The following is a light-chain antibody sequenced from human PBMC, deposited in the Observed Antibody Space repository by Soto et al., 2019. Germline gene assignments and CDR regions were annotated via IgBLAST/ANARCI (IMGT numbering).Light chain of an antibody. Sequence: QSVLTQPPSVSAAPGQKVNIYCSGSSSNIGHNYVSWYQQLPGTAPKLLIYDNNKRPSGIPDRFSGSKSGTSATLGITGLQTGDEADYYCGTWDSSLSAYVFGTRTNFTVL. CDR3: GTWDSSLSAYV. CDR1: SSNIGHNY. J-gene: IGLJ1*01. V-gene: IGLV1-51*01. CDR2: DNN.